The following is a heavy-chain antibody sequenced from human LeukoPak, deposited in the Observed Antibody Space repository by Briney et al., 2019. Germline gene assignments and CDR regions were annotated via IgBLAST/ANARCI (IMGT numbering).Heavy chain of an antibody. CDR1: GGSFSGYY. Sequence: SETLSLTCAVYGGSFSGYYWSWIRQPPGKGLEWIGEINHSGSTNYNPSLKSRVTISVDTSKNQFSLKLSSVTAADTAVYYCAREPRIAVAGTNWFDPWGQGTLVTVSS. CDR2: INHSGST. J-gene: IGHJ5*02. V-gene: IGHV4-34*01. CDR3: AREPRIAVAGTNWFDP. D-gene: IGHD6-19*01.